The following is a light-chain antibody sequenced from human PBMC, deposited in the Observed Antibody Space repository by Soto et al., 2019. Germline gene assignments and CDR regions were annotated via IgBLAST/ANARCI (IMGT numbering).Light chain of an antibody. CDR1: SSDVGGYNY. CDR3: SLYTSGFYV. Sequence: QSVLTQPASVSGSPGQSITISCTGTSSDVGGYNYVSWYQQHPGKAPKLMIYDVSDRPSGVSNRFSGSKSGNTASLTISGLQAEDEADYYCSLYTSGFYVFGTGTKLTVL. CDR2: DVS. J-gene: IGLJ1*01. V-gene: IGLV2-14*01.